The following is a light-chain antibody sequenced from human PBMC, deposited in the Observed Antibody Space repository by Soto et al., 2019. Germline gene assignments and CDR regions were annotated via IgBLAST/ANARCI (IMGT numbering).Light chain of an antibody. CDR3: SSHSSSSTPYV. J-gene: IGLJ1*01. CDR2: EVS. V-gene: IGLV2-14*01. CDR1: SSDVGAYNY. Sequence: QSVLTQPASVSGSPGQSIIISYTGTSSDVGAYNYVSWYQQHPGKAPKLMIYEVSNRPSGVSNRFSASKSGNMASLTISGLQAEDEADYYCSSHSSSSTPYVFGSGTKVTVL.